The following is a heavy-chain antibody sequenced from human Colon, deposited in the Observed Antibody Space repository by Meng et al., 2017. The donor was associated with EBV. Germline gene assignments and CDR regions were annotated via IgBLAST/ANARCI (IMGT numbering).Heavy chain of an antibody. Sequence: QERRQEAGPGRVKPSETLSLTCTVSGDAVATGRYYWSWIRQPPGKGLEWIAYIYYIGGTNYNPSLKSRLTISLDTSKNQFSLSLRSVTAADTAVHYCARVSGRSFDPWGQGTLVTVSS. D-gene: IGHD3-10*01. CDR1: GDAVATGRYY. CDR2: IYYIGGT. V-gene: IGHV4-61*01. CDR3: ARVSGRSFDP. J-gene: IGHJ5*02.